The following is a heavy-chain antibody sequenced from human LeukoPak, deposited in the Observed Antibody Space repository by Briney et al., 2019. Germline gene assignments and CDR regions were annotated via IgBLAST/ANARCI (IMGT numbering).Heavy chain of an antibody. CDR1: GFTFSGSA. J-gene: IGHJ4*02. V-gene: IGHV3-73*01. Sequence: GGSLKLSCAASGFTFSGSAMHWVRQASGKGLEWVGRIRSKANSYATAYAASVKGRSTISRDDSKNTAYLQMNSLKTEDTAVYYCTRGSYDFWSAERDYWGQGTLVTVSS. D-gene: IGHD3-3*01. CDR2: IRSKANSYAT. CDR3: TRGSYDFWSAERDY.